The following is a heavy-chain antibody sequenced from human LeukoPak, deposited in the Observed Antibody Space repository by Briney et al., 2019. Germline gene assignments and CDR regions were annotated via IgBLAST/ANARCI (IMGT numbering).Heavy chain of an antibody. V-gene: IGHV4-39*01. Sequence: SETLSLTCSVSGGSISSRSYYWGWIRHPPGKGLEWIGSISYSASTYYNPSLKSRVTISVDTSKNQFSLKLSSVTAADTALYYCARQWWLVHNWFDPWGQGTLVTVSS. J-gene: IGHJ5*02. CDR3: ARQWWLVHNWFDP. D-gene: IGHD6-19*01. CDR2: ISYSAST. CDR1: GGSISSRSYY.